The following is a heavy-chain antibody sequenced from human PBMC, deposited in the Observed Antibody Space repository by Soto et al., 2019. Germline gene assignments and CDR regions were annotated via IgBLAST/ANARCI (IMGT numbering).Heavy chain of an antibody. Sequence: QVQLVESGGGVVQPGRSLRLSCAASGFTFNFFAMHWVRQAPGKGLEWVAAVSKDGSNTYYADSVKGRFTISRDNPKNTLYLQMNSLRVEDTAVYYCARDIWWEPGVVAFHIWGQGTMVTVSP. D-gene: IGHD1-26*01. CDR3: ARDIWWEPGVVAFHI. CDR2: VSKDGSNT. V-gene: IGHV3-30-3*01. J-gene: IGHJ3*02. CDR1: GFTFNFFA.